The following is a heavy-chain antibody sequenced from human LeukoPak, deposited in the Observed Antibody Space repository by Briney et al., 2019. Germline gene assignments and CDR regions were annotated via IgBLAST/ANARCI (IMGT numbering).Heavy chain of an antibody. CDR3: AREDSGNYYFDF. CDR1: GFTVSSNY. V-gene: IGHV3-66*01. J-gene: IGHJ4*02. D-gene: IGHD1-26*01. Sequence: GGSPRLSCAASGFTVSSNYMSWVRQAPGKGLESVSVIYSGVSTYYADSVKRRVTISRDNYKNTMFLQMNSLRAEDTAVYYCAREDSGNYYFDFWGQGTLVTASS. CDR2: IYSGVST.